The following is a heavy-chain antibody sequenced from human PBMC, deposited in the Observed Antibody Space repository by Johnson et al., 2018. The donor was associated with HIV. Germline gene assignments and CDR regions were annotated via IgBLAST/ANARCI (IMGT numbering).Heavy chain of an antibody. CDR1: GFTFSSYT. V-gene: IGHV3-30-3*01. Sequence: QVQLVESGGGVVQPGRSLRLSCVASGFTFSSYTMHWVRQAPGKGLEWVAVISYDGSNKYYEDSVKGRFTISRDNSKNTLYLQMNSLRAEDTAVYYCARGRKTVTTVRPSAFDIWGQGTMVTVSS. J-gene: IGHJ3*02. D-gene: IGHD4-17*01. CDR2: ISYDGSNK. CDR3: ARGRKTVTTVRPSAFDI.